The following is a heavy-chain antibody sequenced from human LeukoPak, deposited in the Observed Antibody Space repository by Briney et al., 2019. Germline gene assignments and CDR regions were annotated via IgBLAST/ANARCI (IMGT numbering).Heavy chain of an antibody. CDR1: NGSISSYY. CDR2: IDYSGNT. CDR3: ARGDYIRGNIHYNAEYFQH. Sequence: ETLSLTCTVSNGSISSYYWRWIRQPPRERPEWIGYIDYSGNTHFNPSLRIRSTMSLDTSTRQFFLRLSSVTAADSAVYFCARGDYIRGNIHYNAEYFQHWGQGIPVTVSS. D-gene: IGHD3-16*01. J-gene: IGHJ1*01. V-gene: IGHV4-59*01.